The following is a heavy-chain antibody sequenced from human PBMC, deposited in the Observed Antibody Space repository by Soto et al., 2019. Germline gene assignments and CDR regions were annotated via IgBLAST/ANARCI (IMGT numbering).Heavy chain of an antibody. CDR1: GYTFTSYY. V-gene: IGHV1-46*01. CDR3: ARPYCGGDCYSDYYYGMDV. J-gene: IGHJ6*02. D-gene: IGHD2-21*02. CDR2: INPSGGST. Sequence: GASVKVSCKASGYTFTSYYMHWVRQAPVQGLEWMGIINPSGGSTSYAQKFQGRVTMTRDTSTSTGYMELSSLRSEDTAVYYCARPYCGGDCYSDYYYGMDVWGQGTTVTVSS.